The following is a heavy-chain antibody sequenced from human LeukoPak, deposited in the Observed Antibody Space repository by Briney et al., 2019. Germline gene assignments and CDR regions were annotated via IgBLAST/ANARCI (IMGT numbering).Heavy chain of an antibody. D-gene: IGHD6-13*01. J-gene: IGHJ5*02. CDR3: ARDSSSFNWFDP. Sequence: GASVKVSCKASGYTFTGYYMHWVRQAPGQGLEWMGWINPNSGGTNYAQKFQGRVTMTRETSISTAYMELSRLRSDDTAVYYCARDSSSFNWFDPWGQGNLVTVSS. CDR2: INPNSGGT. V-gene: IGHV1-2*02. CDR1: GYTFTGYY.